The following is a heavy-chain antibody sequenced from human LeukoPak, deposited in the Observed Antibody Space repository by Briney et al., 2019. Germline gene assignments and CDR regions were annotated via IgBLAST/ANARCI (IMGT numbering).Heavy chain of an antibody. J-gene: IGHJ6*02. CDR1: GGSFSGYY. CDR3: ARDGSSSGWYGHYYGMDV. Sequence: SETLSLTCAVYGGSFSGYYWSWIRQPPGKGLEWIREINHSGSTNYNPSLKSRVTISVDTSKNQFSLKLSSVTAADTAVYYCARDGSSSGWYGHYYGMDVWGQGTTVTVSS. V-gene: IGHV4-34*01. D-gene: IGHD6-19*01. CDR2: INHSGST.